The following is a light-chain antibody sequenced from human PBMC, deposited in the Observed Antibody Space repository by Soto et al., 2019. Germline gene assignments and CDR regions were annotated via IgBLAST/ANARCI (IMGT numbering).Light chain of an antibody. CDR1: QSVSSN. J-gene: IGKJ1*01. CDR2: GAS. V-gene: IGKV3-15*01. CDR3: QQYNNWPPWT. Sequence: EIVMTQSPATLSVSPGERATLSCRASQSVSSNLAWYQQKPGQAPRLLIYGASTRATGIPARCSGSGSGTEFTLTISSLQSEDFAVYYCQQYNNWPPWTFGQVTKVEIK.